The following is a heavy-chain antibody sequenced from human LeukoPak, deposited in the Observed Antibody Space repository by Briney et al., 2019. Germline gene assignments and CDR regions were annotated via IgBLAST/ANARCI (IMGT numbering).Heavy chain of an antibody. V-gene: IGHV3-30-3*01. J-gene: IGHJ5*02. Sequence: GGSLRLSCAASGLTFNSYAMHWVRRAPGKGLEWVAVISYDGSNKYYADSVKGRFTISRDNSKNTLYLQMNSLRAEDTAVYYCARDFHGSGSYPWFDPWGQATLVTVSS. CDR2: ISYDGSNK. CDR3: ARDFHGSGSYPWFDP. D-gene: IGHD3-10*01. CDR1: GLTFNSYA.